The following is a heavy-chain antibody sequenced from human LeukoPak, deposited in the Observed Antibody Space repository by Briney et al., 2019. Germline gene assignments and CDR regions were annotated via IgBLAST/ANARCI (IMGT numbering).Heavy chain of an antibody. Sequence: GGSLRLSCAASGFTFSSYSMNWVRQAPGKGLEWVSAISGSGGSTYYADSVKGRFTISRDNSKNTLYLQMNSLRAEDTAVYYCAPYSNSSPFDYWGEEPRVTVPS. V-gene: IGHV3-23*01. J-gene: IGHJ4*02. CDR3: APYSNSSPFDY. CDR1: GFTFSSYS. CDR2: ISGSGGST. D-gene: IGHD4-11*01.